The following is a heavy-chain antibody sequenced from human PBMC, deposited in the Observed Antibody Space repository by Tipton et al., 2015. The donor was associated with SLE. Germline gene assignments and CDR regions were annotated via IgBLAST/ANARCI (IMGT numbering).Heavy chain of an antibody. CDR3: ARNGGWYSYMDV. Sequence: LSCAASGFTFSDSYMSWIRQAPGKGLEWVSYISDSGATIYYADSVKGRFSVSRDSAKNSLYLQMNNLRAEDTAVYYCARNGGWYSYMDVWGKGTTVAVSS. D-gene: IGHD3-16*01. CDR2: ISDSGATI. J-gene: IGHJ6*03. CDR1: GFTFSDSY. V-gene: IGHV3-11*01.